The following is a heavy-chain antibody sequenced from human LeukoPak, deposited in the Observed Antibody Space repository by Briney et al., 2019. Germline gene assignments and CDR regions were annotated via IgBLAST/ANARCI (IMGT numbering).Heavy chain of an antibody. V-gene: IGHV1-2*02. CDR3: ARAVSSSSQYFDY. Sequence: ASVKVSCKASGYTFTGYYMHWVRQAPGQGLEWMGWINPNSGGTNYAQKFQGRVTMTRDTSISTAYMELSRLRSDDTAVHYCARAVSSSSQYFDYWGQGTLVTVSS. D-gene: IGHD6-6*01. CDR2: INPNSGGT. CDR1: GYTFTGYY. J-gene: IGHJ4*02.